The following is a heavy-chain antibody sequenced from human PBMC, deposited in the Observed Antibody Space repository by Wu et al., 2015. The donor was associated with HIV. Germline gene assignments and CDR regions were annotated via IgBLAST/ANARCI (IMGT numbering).Heavy chain of an antibody. J-gene: IGHJ6*03. CDR2: INPNNGGT. CDR1: GYTFTDCY. Sequence: QVQLLQSGAEVKKPGASLRVSCKASGYTFTDCYVHWIRQAPGQRPEWMGWINPNNGGTDVAHKFQGRVTLTRDTSISTAYMELSRLRSDDTAVYYCARDGATGGNYYYYYMDVWGKGTTVTVSS. V-gene: IGHV1-2*02. CDR3: ARDGATGGNYYYYYMDV. D-gene: IGHD5-12*01.